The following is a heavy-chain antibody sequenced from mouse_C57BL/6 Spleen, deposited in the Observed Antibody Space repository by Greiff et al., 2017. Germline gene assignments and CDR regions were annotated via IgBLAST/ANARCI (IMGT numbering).Heavy chain of an antibody. CDR3: ARIWDRAMDY. CDR2: IYPSDSET. J-gene: IGHJ4*01. Sequence: VKQRPGQGLEWIGNIYPSDSETHYNQKFKDKATLTVDKSSSTAYMQLSSLTSEDSAVYYCARIWDRAMDYWGQGTSVTVSS. D-gene: IGHD3-3*01. V-gene: IGHV1-61*01.